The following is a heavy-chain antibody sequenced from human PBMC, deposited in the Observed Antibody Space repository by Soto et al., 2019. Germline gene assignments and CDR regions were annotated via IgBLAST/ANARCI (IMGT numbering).Heavy chain of an antibody. CDR1: GGSISSSSYY. Sequence: KPSETLSLTCTVSGGSISSSSYYWGWIRQPPGKGLEWIGSIYYSGSTYYNPSLKSRVTISVDTSKNQFSLKLSSVTAADTAVYYCRYYDFWSGYYPPYGMDVWGQGTTVTVSS. CDR3: RYYDFWSGYYPPYGMDV. CDR2: IYYSGST. J-gene: IGHJ6*02. V-gene: IGHV4-39*01. D-gene: IGHD3-3*01.